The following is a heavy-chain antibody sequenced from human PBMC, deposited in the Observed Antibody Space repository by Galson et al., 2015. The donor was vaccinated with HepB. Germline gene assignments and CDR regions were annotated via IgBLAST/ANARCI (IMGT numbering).Heavy chain of an antibody. J-gene: IGHJ3*02. Sequence: SLRLSCAASGFTFSDYYMSWIRQAPGKGLEWVSYISSSSSYTNYADSVKGRFTISRDNAKNSLYLQMNSLRAEDTAVYYCASGLGGNSDAFDIWGQGTMVTVSS. CDR1: GFTFSDYY. D-gene: IGHD4-23*01. CDR3: ASGLGGNSDAFDI. V-gene: IGHV3-11*03. CDR2: ISSSSSYT.